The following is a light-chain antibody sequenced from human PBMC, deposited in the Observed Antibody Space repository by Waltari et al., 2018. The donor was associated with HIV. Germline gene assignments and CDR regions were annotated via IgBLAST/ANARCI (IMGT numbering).Light chain of an antibody. V-gene: IGLV1-40*01. CDR2: GNS. CDR3: QSYDSSLSGVV. CDR1: RSNIGAGYD. Sequence: QSVLTQPPSVSGAPGQRVTIPCTGSRSNIGAGYDVHWYQQLPGTAPKLLTYGNSNRPSGVPDRFSGSKSGTSASLAITGLQAEDEADYYCQSYDSSLSGVVFGGGTKLTVL. J-gene: IGLJ2*01.